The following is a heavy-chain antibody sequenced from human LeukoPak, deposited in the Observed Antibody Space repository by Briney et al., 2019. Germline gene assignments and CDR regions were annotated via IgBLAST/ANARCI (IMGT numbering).Heavy chain of an antibody. D-gene: IGHD3-16*01. J-gene: IGHJ5*02. CDR3: ARRTLCCGERFDP. Sequence: PSETLSLTCTVSGGSINNYYWGWIRQPPGKGLEWIGYIYSSGSTNYNPSLKSRVIISVDTSKNQFSLKLSSVTAADTAVYYCARRTLCCGERFDPWGQGTLVTVSS. CDR1: GGSINNYY. V-gene: IGHV4-59*08. CDR2: IYSSGST.